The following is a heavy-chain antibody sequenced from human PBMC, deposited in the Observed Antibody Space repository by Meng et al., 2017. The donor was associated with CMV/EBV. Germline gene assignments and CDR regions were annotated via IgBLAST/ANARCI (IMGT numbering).Heavy chain of an antibody. V-gene: IGHV3-21*01. CDR2: ISSSSSYI. CDR1: GFTFSSYS. J-gene: IGHJ4*02. CDR3: ARQLPKSYYYDSSGYSY. D-gene: IGHD3-22*01. Sequence: GGSLRLSCAASGFTFSSYSMNWVRQAPGKGLEWVSSISSSSSYIYYADSVKGRFTISRDNAKNSLYLQMNSLRAEDTAVYYCARQLPKSYYYDSSGYSYWGQGTLVTVSS.